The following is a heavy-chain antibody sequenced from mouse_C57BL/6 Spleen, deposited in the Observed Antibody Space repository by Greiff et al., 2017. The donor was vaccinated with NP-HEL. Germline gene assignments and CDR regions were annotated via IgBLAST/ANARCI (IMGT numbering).Heavy chain of an antibody. CDR2: IYPGDGDT. D-gene: IGHD1-1*01. V-gene: IGHV1-80*01. CDR3: ARWATVVATDY. J-gene: IGHJ2*01. Sequence: VQVVESGAELVKPGASVKISCKASGYAFSSYWMNWVKQRPGKGLEWIGQIYPGDGDTNYNGQFKGKATLTADKSSSTAYMQLSSLTSEDSAVYFCARWATVVATDYWGQGTTLTVSS. CDR1: GYAFSSYW.